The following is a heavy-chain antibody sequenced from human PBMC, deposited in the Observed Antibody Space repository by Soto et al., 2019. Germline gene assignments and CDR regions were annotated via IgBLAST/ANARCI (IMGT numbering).Heavy chain of an antibody. CDR1: GGTFTKYA. D-gene: IGHD1-20*01. Sequence: ASVKVSCKAFGGTFTKYAISWVRQAPGQGLEWMGGIIPIFGTTKYAQKFEGRVTMTADESTNTAYMELTSLISEDTAVYYCARDREVSTRPGGWFDPWGQGTLVTVSS. CDR2: IIPIFGTT. V-gene: IGHV1-69*13. CDR3: ARDREVSTRPGGWFDP. J-gene: IGHJ5*02.